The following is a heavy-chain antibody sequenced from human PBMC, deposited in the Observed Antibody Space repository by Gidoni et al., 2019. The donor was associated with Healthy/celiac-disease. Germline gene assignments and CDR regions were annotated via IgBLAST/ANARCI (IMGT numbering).Heavy chain of an antibody. V-gene: IGHV3-23*01. J-gene: IGHJ4*02. CDR3: AKEGPRDGYNWDY. CDR2: ISGSGGST. D-gene: IGHD5-12*01. CDR1: GFTFSSSA. Sequence: EVQLLESGGGLVQPGGSLSLSCVASGFTFSSSAMSWVRQAPGKGLEWVSAISGSGGSTYYADSVKGRFTISRDNSKNTLYLQMNSLRAEDTAVYYCAKEGPRDGYNWDYWGQGTLVTVSS.